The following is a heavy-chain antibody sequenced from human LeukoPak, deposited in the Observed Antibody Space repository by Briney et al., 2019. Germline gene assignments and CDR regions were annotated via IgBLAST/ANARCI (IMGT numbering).Heavy chain of an antibody. CDR2: IHYTGST. CDR3: AREKIGYYDGSGRGWFDP. D-gene: IGHD3-22*01. J-gene: IGHJ5*02. Sequence: SETLSLTCTVSGGSINSYYWSWIRQPPGKGLECIGYIHYTGSTNYNPSLKSRVTISVDTSKSQFSLKLSSVTAADTAVYYCAREKIGYYDGSGRGWFDPWGQGTLVTVSS. CDR1: GGSINSYY. V-gene: IGHV4-59*01.